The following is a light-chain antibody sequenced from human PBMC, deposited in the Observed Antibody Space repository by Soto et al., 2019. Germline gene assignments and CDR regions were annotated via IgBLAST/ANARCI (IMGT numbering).Light chain of an antibody. Sequence: DIQMTQSPSSLSASVGDRVTITCQASQSISSYLNWYQQKPGKAPKLLIYAASSLQSRVPSSFSGSGSGTDFTLTISSLQPEDFATYYCQQSYSSPITFGQGTRLELK. CDR2: AAS. CDR1: QSISSY. J-gene: IGKJ5*01. CDR3: QQSYSSPIT. V-gene: IGKV1-39*01.